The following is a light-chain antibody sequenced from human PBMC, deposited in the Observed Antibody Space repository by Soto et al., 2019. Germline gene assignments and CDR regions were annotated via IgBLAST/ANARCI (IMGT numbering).Light chain of an antibody. V-gene: IGKV3-20*01. CDR3: QQYGASPRT. J-gene: IGKJ1*01. CDR2: DTS. Sequence: EIVLTQSPGTLSLSPGERGTLSCRASQSVSGNSLAWYQQKPGQAPRVLIYDTSRRAAGIPDRFSGSGSGTDFTLTIGRLEPEDLAVYHCQQYGASPRTFGQGTKVEIK. CDR1: QSVSGNS.